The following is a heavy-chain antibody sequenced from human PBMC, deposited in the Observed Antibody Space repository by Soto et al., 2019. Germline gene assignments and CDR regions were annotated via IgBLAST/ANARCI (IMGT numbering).Heavy chain of an antibody. CDR1: GFNFPEHA. D-gene: IGHD3-16*01. Sequence: GGSLILSCLASGFNFPEHAVSWFRQAPGKGPEWVGSVLATTYGGVAHYAASVRGRFIVSREDSKRITYLQMNSLKTEDTAVYYCSGHGGSSAPWGPGTLVPVS. CDR2: VLATTYGGVA. CDR3: SGHGGSSAP. J-gene: IGHJ4*02. V-gene: IGHV3-49*03.